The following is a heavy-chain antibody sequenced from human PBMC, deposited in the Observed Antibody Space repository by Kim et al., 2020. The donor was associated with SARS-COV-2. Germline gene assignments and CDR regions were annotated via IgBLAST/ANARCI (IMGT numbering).Heavy chain of an antibody. CDR3: ARGTSGYFDY. CDR2: YN. J-gene: IGHJ4*02. Sequence: YNDYAVSVKSRITINPDTTKNQFSLQLNSVTPEDTAVYYCARGTSGYFDYWGQGTLVTVSS. V-gene: IGHV6-1*01. D-gene: IGHD1-26*01.